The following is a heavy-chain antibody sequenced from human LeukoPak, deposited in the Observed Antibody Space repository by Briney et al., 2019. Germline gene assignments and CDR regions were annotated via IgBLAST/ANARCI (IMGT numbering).Heavy chain of an antibody. CDR1: GGSISSSNW. CDR3: ARAPDYYGSGSPPLDY. J-gene: IGHJ4*02. CDR2: IYHSGST. Sequence: PSETLSLTCAVSGGSISSSNWWSWVRQPPGKGLEWIGEIYHSGSTNYNPSLKGRVTISVDKSKNQFSLKLSSVTAADTAVYYCARAPDYYGSGSPPLDYWGQGTLVTVSS. V-gene: IGHV4-4*02. D-gene: IGHD3-10*01.